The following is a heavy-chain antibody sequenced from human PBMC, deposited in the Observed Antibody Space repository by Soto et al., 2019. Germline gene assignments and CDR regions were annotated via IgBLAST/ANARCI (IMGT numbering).Heavy chain of an antibody. CDR1: GGTFSSYA. CDR2: IIPIFGTA. D-gene: IGHD5-18*01. Sequence: QVQLVQSGAEVKKPGSSVKVSCKASGGTFSSYAISWVRQAPGQGLEWMGGIIPIFGTANYAQKFQGRVTITADESTSTAYMELCSLRSEDTAVYYCARHPDMRLWLLLFDSWGQGTLVTVSS. J-gene: IGHJ4*02. V-gene: IGHV1-69*12. CDR3: ARHPDMRLWLLLFDS.